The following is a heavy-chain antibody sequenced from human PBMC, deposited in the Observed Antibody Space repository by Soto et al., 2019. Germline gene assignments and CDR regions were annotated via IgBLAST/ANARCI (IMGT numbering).Heavy chain of an antibody. CDR3: ARAPYYYDSSGYYYFGYFDY. Sequence: SETLSLTCTVSGGSISRGDYYWSWIRQPPGKGLEWIGYIYYSGSTYYNPSLKSRVTISVDTSKNQFSLKLSSVTAADTAVYYCARAPYYYDSSGYYYFGYFDYWGQGTLVTVSS. CDR2: IYYSGST. D-gene: IGHD3-22*01. J-gene: IGHJ4*02. V-gene: IGHV4-30-4*01. CDR1: GGSISRGDYY.